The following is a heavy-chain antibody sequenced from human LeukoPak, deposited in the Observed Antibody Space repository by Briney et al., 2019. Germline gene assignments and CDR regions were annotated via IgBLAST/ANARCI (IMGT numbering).Heavy chain of an antibody. D-gene: IGHD2-8*01. CDR3: ARGMDSAPFDY. Sequence: PGGSRRLSCAASGFTVSSNYMSWVRQAPGKGLEWVSIIYSGGTTYYADSVKGRFTISRDNSRNTLYLQMNSLRAEDTAVYYCARGMDSAPFDYWGQGTLVTVSS. J-gene: IGHJ4*02. V-gene: IGHV3-53*01. CDR1: GFTVSSNY. CDR2: IYSGGTT.